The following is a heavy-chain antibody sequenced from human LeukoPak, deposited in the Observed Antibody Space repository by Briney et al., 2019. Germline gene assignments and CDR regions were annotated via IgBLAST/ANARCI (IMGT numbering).Heavy chain of an antibody. CDR1: GHTVTNYD. CDR2: MNPNSGNT. CDR3: AIVYYDNSGSPSWYFDL. Sequence: GASVKVSCKTSGHTVTNYDINWVRQAPGQGLEWMGWMNPNSGNTGYTQKFQGRVSMTRDTSISTAYMELSSLRSEDTAVYYCAIVYYDNSGSPSWYFDLWGRGTLVTVSS. V-gene: IGHV1-8*01. J-gene: IGHJ2*01. D-gene: IGHD3-22*01.